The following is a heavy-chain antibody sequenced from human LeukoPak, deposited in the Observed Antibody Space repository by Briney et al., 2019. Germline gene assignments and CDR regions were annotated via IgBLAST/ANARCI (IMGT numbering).Heavy chain of an antibody. J-gene: IGHJ5*02. CDR2: ITRKDAI. D-gene: IGHD3-10*01. V-gene: IGHV3-11*01. Sequence: GGSLRLSCTASGFSVSDYYMNWIRQSPGKRLEWVSHITRKDAIEYADSVRGRFTISRDNANNLLYLQMDSLRPEDTAVYYCARGTYYSGSGPGNWFDPWGHGTLVTVSS. CDR3: ARGTYYSGSGPGNWFDP. CDR1: GFSVSDYY.